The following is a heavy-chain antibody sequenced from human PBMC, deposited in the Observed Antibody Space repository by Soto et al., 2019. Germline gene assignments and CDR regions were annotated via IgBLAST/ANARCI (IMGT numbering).Heavy chain of an antibody. Sequence: PGGSLSLSCAASGFTFSSYSMNWVRQALGKGLEWVSYISSSSSTIYYADSVKGRFTISRDNAKNSLYLRMNSLRAEDTAVYYCARANYYGSPGDFDYWGQGTLVTVSS. CDR1: GFTFSSYS. CDR2: ISSSSSTI. V-gene: IGHV3-48*01. J-gene: IGHJ4*02. CDR3: ARANYYGSPGDFDY. D-gene: IGHD3-10*01.